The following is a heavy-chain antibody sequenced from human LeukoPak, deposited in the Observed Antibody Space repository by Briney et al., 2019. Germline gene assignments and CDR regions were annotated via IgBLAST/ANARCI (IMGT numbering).Heavy chain of an antibody. D-gene: IGHD3-22*01. Sequence: GGPLRLSCAASGFTFSSYGMHWVRQAPGKGLEWVAVIWFDASNKYYADSVKGRFTISRDNSKNTLYLQMNSLRAEDTAVYYCARGPDYYDSSGSFDYWGQGPLVTVSS. V-gene: IGHV3-33*01. J-gene: IGHJ4*02. CDR3: ARGPDYYDSSGSFDY. CDR2: IWFDASNK. CDR1: GFTFSSYG.